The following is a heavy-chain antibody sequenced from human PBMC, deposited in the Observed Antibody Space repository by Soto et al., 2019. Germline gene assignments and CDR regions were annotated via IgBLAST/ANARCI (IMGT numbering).Heavy chain of an antibody. D-gene: IGHD3-22*01. J-gene: IGHJ1*01. CDR1: GGSFSDYS. CDR3: ASYYYDSSGYYYEYFQH. V-gene: IGHV4-34*09. Sequence: PSETLSLTCAVYGGSFSDYSWTWIRQPPGKGLEWIGEINHSGSTYYNPSLKSRVTISVDTSKNQFSLKLSSVTAADTAVYYCASYYYDSSGYYYEYFQHWGQGTLVTVSS. CDR2: INHSGST.